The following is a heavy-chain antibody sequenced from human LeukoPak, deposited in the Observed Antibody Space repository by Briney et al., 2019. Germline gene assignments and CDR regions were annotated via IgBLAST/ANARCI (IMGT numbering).Heavy chain of an antibody. Sequence: GASVKVSCKASGGTFSSYAISWVRQAPGQGLEWMGRIIPILGIANYAQKFQGRVTMTRDTSISTAYMELSRLRSDDTAVYYCARGGSGYSYGYYYYYMDVWGKGTTVTVSS. CDR1: GGTFSSYA. CDR3: ARGGSGYSYGYYYYYMDV. V-gene: IGHV1-69*04. D-gene: IGHD5-18*01. J-gene: IGHJ6*03. CDR2: IIPILGIA.